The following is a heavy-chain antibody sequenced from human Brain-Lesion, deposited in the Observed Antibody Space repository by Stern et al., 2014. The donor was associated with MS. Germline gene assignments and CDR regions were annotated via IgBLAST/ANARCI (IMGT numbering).Heavy chain of an antibody. J-gene: IGHJ4*02. D-gene: IGHD3-10*01. CDR3: VKRGITEVRGVRLGDY. CDR1: GFTFSSYG. CDR2: ISYDGSDT. V-gene: IGHV3-30*18. Sequence: QVPLVESGGGVVQPGRSLRLTCTVSGFTFSSYGLHWVRQAPGQGLEWVSVISYDGSDTYYAESVKGRFTISRDNSKNTLYLEMRSLRPEDTAVYYCVKRGITEVRGVRLGDYWGPGTLVIVSS.